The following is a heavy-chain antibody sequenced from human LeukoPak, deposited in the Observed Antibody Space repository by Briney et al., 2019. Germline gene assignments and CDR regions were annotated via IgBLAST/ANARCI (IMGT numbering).Heavy chain of an antibody. J-gene: IGHJ3*02. CDR3: AKDFSVVYYYDSSDYNAFDI. V-gene: IGHV3-23*01. CDR2: ISGSGGRA. Sequence: GGSLRLSCAASGFTFTSFGMTWVRQAPGKGLEWVSAISGSGGRAYYADSVKGRFTISRDNSKNTLYLQMNSLRADDTAIYYCAKDFSVVYYYDSSDYNAFDIWGQGTMVTVSS. D-gene: IGHD3-22*01. CDR1: GFTFTSFG.